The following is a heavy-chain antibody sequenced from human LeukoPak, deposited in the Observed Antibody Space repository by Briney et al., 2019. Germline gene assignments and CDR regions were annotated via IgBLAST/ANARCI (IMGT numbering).Heavy chain of an antibody. CDR3: AKDQGWSGSVDY. CDR1: GFTFSSYG. CDR2: ISYDGSNK. Sequence: GGSLRLSCAASGFTFSSYGMHWVRQAPGKGLEWVAVISYDGSNKYYADSVKGRFTISRDNCKNTLYLQMNSLRAEDTAVYYCAKDQGWSGSVDYWGQGTLVTVSS. J-gene: IGHJ4*02. V-gene: IGHV3-30*18. D-gene: IGHD3-3*01.